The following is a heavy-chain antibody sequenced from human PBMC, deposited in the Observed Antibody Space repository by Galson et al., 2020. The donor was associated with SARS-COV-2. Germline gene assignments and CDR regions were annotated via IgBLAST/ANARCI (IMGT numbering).Heavy chain of an antibody. V-gene: IGHV3-30*04. D-gene: IGHD1-26*01. CDR2: VSNDGLNK. Sequence: GESLKISCAASGFTFSSYAMHWVRQAPGKGLEWVAVVSNDGLNKYYADSVRGRFTISRDNSKNMLYLQMSSLRPEDTAVYYCTRPRARWDYYYDGMDVWGQGTTVTVSS. J-gene: IGHJ6*02. CDR3: TRPRARWDYYYDGMDV. CDR1: GFTFSSYA.